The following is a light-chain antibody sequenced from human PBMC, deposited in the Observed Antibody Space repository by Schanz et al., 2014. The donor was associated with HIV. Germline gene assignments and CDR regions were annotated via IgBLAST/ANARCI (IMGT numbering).Light chain of an antibody. J-gene: IGLJ1*01. CDR1: SSDVRGYNL. Sequence: QSVLIQPPSVSGSPGQSITISCSGTSSDVRGYNLVSWYQQHPGKAPKLMIYDVSNRPSGVSNRFSGSKSGNTASLTISGLQAEDEANYYCCSYAGSSTYVFGSGTKLTVL. CDR3: CSYAGSSTYV. V-gene: IGLV2-23*02. CDR2: DVS.